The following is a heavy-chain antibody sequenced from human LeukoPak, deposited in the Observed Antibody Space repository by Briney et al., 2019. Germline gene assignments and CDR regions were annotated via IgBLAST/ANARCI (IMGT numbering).Heavy chain of an antibody. J-gene: IGHJ1*01. CDR1: PDSKRVYQ. CDR3: VRIRWELVPSNLDH. D-gene: IGHD1-26*01. Sequence: PSETLSLTCLVTPDSKRVYQVHGMRQSPGKGLEWIGHIYHSGSTDYNPSFKSRVTISIDMSKKEFSLMLTSVTVADTAMDYCVRIRWELVPSNLDHWGQGAFVIVSS. V-gene: IGHV4-59*01. CDR2: IYHSGST.